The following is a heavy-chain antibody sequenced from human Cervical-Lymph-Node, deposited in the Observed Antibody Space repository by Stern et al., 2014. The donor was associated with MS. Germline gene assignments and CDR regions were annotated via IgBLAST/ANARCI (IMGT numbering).Heavy chain of an antibody. Sequence: VHLVESGAEVKKPGASVKVSCKASGYTFTSYGISWVRQAPGQGLEWMGWISAYNGNTNYAQKLQGRVTMTTDTSTSTAYMELRSLRSDDTAVYYCARDRRFLEWLSITYYYGMDVWGQGTTVTVSS. CDR2: ISAYNGNT. CDR1: GYTFTSYG. J-gene: IGHJ6*02. CDR3: ARDRRFLEWLSITYYYGMDV. V-gene: IGHV1-18*01. D-gene: IGHD3-3*01.